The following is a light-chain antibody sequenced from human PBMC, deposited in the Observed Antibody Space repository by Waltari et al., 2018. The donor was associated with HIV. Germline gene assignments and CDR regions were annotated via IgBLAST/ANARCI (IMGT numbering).Light chain of an antibody. CDR1: SNNVGNPG. V-gene: IGLV10-54*04. J-gene: IGLJ2*01. CDR2: RDN. Sequence: QAGLTKPPSVSKGMRQTPTLTCTGNSNNVGNPGAAWLQQHQGHPPKLLAYRDNKRPSGISERFSASRSGKPASLTITVVQPEDEADYFCATWDISLSAVVFGGWTTLTVL. CDR3: ATWDISLSAVV.